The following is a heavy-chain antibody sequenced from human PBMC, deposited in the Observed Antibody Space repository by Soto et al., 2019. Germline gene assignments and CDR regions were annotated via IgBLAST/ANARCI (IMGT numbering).Heavy chain of an antibody. V-gene: IGHV4-59*01. CDR1: GGSISSYY. CDR3: ARGASSSSWDYGMDV. D-gene: IGHD6-6*01. Sequence: SETLSLTGTGSGGSISSYYWSWIRQPPGKGLEWIGYIYYSGSTNYNPSLKSRVAISVDTSKNQFSLKLSSVTAADTAVYYCARGASSSSWDYGMDVWGQGTTVTVSS. J-gene: IGHJ6*02. CDR2: IYYSGST.